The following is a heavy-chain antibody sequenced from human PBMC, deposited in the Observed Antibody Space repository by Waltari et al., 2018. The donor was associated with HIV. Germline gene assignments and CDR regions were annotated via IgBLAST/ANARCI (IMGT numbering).Heavy chain of an antibody. D-gene: IGHD6-19*01. V-gene: IGHV3-7*01. J-gene: IGHJ5*01. CDR3: ARVYSSSSGRALDS. CDR1: GFTFLSYW. CDR2: IKQDGSEK. Sequence: EVQLVESGGGLVQPGGSLRLSCAASGFTFLSYWRSWVRQAQGKGLEWVANIKQDGSEKYYVDSVKGRFTRSRDNAKNSLYLQMNSPRAEDTAVYYCARVYSSSSGRALDSWGQGTLVTVSS.